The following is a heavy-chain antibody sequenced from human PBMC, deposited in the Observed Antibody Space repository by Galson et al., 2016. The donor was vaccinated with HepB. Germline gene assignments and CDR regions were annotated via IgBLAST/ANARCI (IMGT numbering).Heavy chain of an antibody. CDR3: SRGIVAAV. V-gene: IGHV3-53*01. CDR1: GISVSNND. J-gene: IGHJ4*02. Sequence: SLRLSCAASGISVSNNDMSWVRQDPGKGLEWLSVIYSVGSTNYADSVKGRFTISRDNSKNTVYLQMNSLRAEDTAVYYCSRGIVAAVWGQGTQVTVSS. CDR2: IYSVGST. D-gene: IGHD2-15*01.